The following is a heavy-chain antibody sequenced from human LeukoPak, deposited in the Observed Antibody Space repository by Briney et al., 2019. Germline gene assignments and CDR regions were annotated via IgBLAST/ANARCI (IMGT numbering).Heavy chain of an antibody. CDR1: GFTFSNFW. CDR2: IKEDGSEK. J-gene: IGHJ4*02. CDR3: VRDVGWFRFDY. Sequence: PGGSLRLSCAASGFTFSNFWMTWVRQAPGKGLEWVANIKEDGSEKYYEDSVKGRFTISRDNVKNSLYLQMNSLRAEDTAVYYCVRDVGWFRFDYWGQGTLVTVSS. D-gene: IGHD2-15*01. V-gene: IGHV3-7*03.